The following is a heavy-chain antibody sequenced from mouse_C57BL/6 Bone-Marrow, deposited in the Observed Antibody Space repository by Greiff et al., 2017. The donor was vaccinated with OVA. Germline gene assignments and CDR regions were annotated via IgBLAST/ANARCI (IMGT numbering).Heavy chain of an antibody. CDR2: ISSGGSYA. CDR3: ARQGY. Sequence: EVQRVESGGDLVKPGGSLKLSCAASGFTFSSYGMSWVRQTPDKRLEWVATISSGGSYAYYPDSVKGRFTISRDNAKNTLYLQMSSLKSEDTAMYYCARQGYWGQGTLVTVSA. CDR1: GFTFSSYG. V-gene: IGHV5-6*01. J-gene: IGHJ3*01.